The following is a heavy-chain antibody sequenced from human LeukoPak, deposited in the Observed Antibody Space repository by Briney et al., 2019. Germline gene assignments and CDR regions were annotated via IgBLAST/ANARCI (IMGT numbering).Heavy chain of an antibody. D-gene: IGHD5-12*01. CDR1: GGSISSYY. J-gene: IGHJ6*04. CDR2: IYHSGST. V-gene: IGHV4-59*12. CDR3: ARAPVLKGYSGYDVYYYYYYGMDV. Sequence: SETLSLTCTVSGGSISSYYWSWIRQPPGKGLQWIGYIYHSGSTYYNPSLKSRVTISVDRSKNQFSLKLSSVTAADTAVYYCARAPVLKGYSGYDVYYYYYYGMDVWGKGTTVTVSS.